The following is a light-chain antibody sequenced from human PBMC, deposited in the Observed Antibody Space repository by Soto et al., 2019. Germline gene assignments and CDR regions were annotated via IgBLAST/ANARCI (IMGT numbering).Light chain of an antibody. CDR2: DVS. CDR3: NSFTTSSTLV. V-gene: IGLV2-14*03. J-gene: IGLJ2*01. CDR1: SSDVGAYNY. Sequence: QSVLTQPASVSGSPGQSITISCTGTSSDVGAYNYVSWYQHHPGKAPKLMIYDVSNRPSGVSNRFSGSKSGNTASLTISGLQAEDEADYYCNSFTTSSTLVFAGGTKLTVL.